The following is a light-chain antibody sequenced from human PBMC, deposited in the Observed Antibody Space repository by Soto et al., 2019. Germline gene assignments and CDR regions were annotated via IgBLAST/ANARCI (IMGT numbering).Light chain of an antibody. Sequence: QSALTQPASVSGSPGQSITISCIGTSSDVGAYDLVSWYQQHPGTAPRLIIYEDLRRPSGIDSRFSGSKSGTSVSLAISGLRSEDEADYFCAAWDDSLSGVVFGGGTKLTVL. CDR3: AAWDDSLSGVV. CDR1: SSDVGAYDL. J-gene: IGLJ2*01. CDR2: EDL. V-gene: IGLV2-14*02.